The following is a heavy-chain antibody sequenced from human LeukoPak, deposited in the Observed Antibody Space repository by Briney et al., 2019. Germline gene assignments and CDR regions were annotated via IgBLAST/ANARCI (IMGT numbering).Heavy chain of an antibody. D-gene: IGHD3-22*01. CDR3: AREHSSGYLLDP. V-gene: IGHV1-18*01. CDR1: GYTFTSYG. CDR2: ISAYNGNT. Sequence: ASVKVSCKASGYTFTSYGISWVRQAPGQGLEWMGWISAYNGNTNYAQKPQGRVTMTTDTSTSTAYMELRSLRSDDTAVYYCAREHSSGYLLDPWAREPWSPSPQ. J-gene: IGHJ5*02.